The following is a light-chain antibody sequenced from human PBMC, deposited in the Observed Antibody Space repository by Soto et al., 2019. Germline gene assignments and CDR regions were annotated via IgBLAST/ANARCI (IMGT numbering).Light chain of an antibody. CDR2: SNN. J-gene: IGLJ1*01. CDR1: SSNIGSNT. Sequence: SVLTQPPSASGTPGQRVTISCSGSSSNIGSNTVNWYQQRPGTAPKFLIYSNNQRPSGVPDRFSGSKSGTSASLAISGLQSEDEADYYCAAWDDSLNGYVFGTGTKLTVL. CDR3: AAWDDSLNGYV. V-gene: IGLV1-44*01.